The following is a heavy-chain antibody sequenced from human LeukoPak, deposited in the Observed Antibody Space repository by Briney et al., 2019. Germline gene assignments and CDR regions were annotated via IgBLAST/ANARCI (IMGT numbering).Heavy chain of an antibody. CDR1: GGSIITNDYW. J-gene: IGHJ4*02. CDR2: IDHAGTT. D-gene: IGHD3-10*01. Sequence: SETLSLTCVVSGGSIITNDYWWGWIRQPPGKGLEWIGTIDHAGTTFYNVSLKSRVTISVDTPNNQFSLKLSSVTAADTAVYYCASRYYYGSGRDYWGQGTLVTVSS. V-gene: IGHV4-39*01. CDR3: ASRYYYGSGRDY.